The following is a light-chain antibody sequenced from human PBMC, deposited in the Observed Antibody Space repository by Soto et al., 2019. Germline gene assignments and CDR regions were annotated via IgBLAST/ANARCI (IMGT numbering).Light chain of an antibody. CDR2: DTF. CDR1: QSVSTF. Sequence: EVVLTQSPATLSMSPGERVTLSCRASQSVSTFVAWYQHKPGQAPRPVIYDTFKRAPGVPDRFSGGGAGKGIRRTNSNLEHRDFAVYYCQQRSRWPMPFGQGTLLELK. CDR3: QQRSRWPMP. V-gene: IGKV3-11*01. J-gene: IGKJ5*01.